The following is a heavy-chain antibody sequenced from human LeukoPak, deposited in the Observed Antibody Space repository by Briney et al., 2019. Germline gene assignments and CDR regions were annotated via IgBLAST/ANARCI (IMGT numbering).Heavy chain of an antibody. CDR2: ITGDGGST. Sequence: GGSLRLSCAASGFTFDDYGMHWVRQAPGKGLEWVSLITGDGGSTYYADSVKGRFTISRDNSKNSLYLQMNSLRAEDTAVYYCARHAFVWAFDIWGQGTMVTVSS. V-gene: IGHV3-43*02. CDR1: GFTFDDYG. CDR3: ARHAFVWAFDI. D-gene: IGHD2-8*01. J-gene: IGHJ3*02.